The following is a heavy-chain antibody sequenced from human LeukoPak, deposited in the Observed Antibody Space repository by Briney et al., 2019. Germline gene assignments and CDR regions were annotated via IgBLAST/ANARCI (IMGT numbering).Heavy chain of an antibody. Sequence: GGSLRLSCAASGFTFSSYGMHWVRQAPGKGLEWVAVISYDGSNNYYADSVKGRFTISRDNFKNTLYLQMNSLRAEDTAVYYCAKDMYDILTGYDIGRDNWFDPWGQGTLVSVSS. CDR3: AKDMYDILTGYDIGRDNWFDP. D-gene: IGHD3-9*01. CDR1: GFTFSSYG. V-gene: IGHV3-30*18. J-gene: IGHJ5*02. CDR2: ISYDGSNN.